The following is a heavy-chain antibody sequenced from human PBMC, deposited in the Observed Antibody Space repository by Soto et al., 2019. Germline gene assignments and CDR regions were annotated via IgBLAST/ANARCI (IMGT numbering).Heavy chain of an antibody. CDR3: ARHTTSDSSGSYFDL. CDR1: GGSISSSSYY. Sequence: QLQLQESGPGLVKPSETLSLTCTVSGGSISSSSYYWGWIRQPPGKGLEWIGSIYYSGSTYYNPSLKSRVTISVDTSKNQFSLKLSSVTAADTAVYYCARHTTSDSSGSYFDLWGQGTLVTVSS. J-gene: IGHJ5*02. V-gene: IGHV4-39*01. CDR2: IYYSGST. D-gene: IGHD6-19*01.